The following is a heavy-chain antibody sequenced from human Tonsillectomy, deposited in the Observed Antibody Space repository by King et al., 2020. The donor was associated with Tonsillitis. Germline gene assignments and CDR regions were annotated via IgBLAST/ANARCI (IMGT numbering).Heavy chain of an antibody. Sequence: VQLVESGGGVVQPGGSLRLSCAASEFTFSSYGMHWVRQAPGKGLEWVAFIRYDGSNKYYADSVKGRFTISRDNSKNTLYLQMNSLRVEDTAVYYCAKDLTILGRGLGSFQHGGQGTLVTVSS. CDR3: AKDLTILGRGLGSFQH. CDR2: IRYDGSNK. V-gene: IGHV3-30*02. D-gene: IGHD3-3*01. J-gene: IGHJ1*01. CDR1: EFTFSSYG.